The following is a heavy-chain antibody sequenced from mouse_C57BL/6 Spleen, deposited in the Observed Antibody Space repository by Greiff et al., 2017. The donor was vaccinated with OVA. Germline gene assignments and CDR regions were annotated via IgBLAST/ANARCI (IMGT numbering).Heavy chain of an antibody. D-gene: IGHD3-2*02. Sequence: VQLQQPGAELVRPGSSVKLSCKASGYTFTSYWMHWVKQRPIQGLEWIGNIDPSDSETHYNQKFKDKATLTVDKSSSTAYMQLSSLTSEDSAVYYCARDSSGYGWFDYWGQGTLVTVSA. CDR3: ARDSSGYGWFDY. V-gene: IGHV1-52*01. J-gene: IGHJ3*01. CDR2: IDPSDSET. CDR1: GYTFTSYW.